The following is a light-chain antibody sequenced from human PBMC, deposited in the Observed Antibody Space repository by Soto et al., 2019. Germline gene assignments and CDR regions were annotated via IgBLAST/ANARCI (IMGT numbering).Light chain of an antibody. J-gene: IGKJ4*01. CDR1: QAISSN. CDR3: QHYNNWLGT. Sequence: EIVMTQSPATLSVSRGVRATLSCRANQAISSNLAWYQQKPGQAPRLLIYGASTRATGIPDRFSGSGSGTEFTLTISSLQSEDFAVYYCQHYNNWLGTFGGGTKV. CDR2: GAS. V-gene: IGKV3-15*01.